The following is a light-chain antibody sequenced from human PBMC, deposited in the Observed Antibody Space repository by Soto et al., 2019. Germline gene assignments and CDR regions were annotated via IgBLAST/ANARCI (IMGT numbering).Light chain of an antibody. CDR2: DVS. CDR1: SSDVGGYNY. Sequence: QSALTQPASVSGSPGQSITISCTGTSSDVGGYNYVSWYQQYPGKAPKLMIYDVSNRPSGVSYRFSGSKSGNTASLTISGLQAEDEADYYCSSYATSSTLFGTGTKV. V-gene: IGLV2-14*01. J-gene: IGLJ1*01. CDR3: SSYATSSTL.